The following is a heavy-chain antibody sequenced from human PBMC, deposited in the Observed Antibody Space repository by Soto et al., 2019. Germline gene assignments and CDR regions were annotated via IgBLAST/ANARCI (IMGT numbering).Heavy chain of an antibody. J-gene: IGHJ4*02. D-gene: IGHD2-15*01. CDR1: GFTFYTYA. CDR2: ITDTGVST. CDR3: AKDTPVVMFLFDS. Sequence: PGGSLRLSCTASGFTFYTYAMTWVRQAPGKGLGWVSSITDTGVSTYYAASVKGRFTISRDNSKNTLYLQMNSLRTDDSAVYYCAKDTPVVMFLFDSWGRGTLVTVSS. V-gene: IGHV3-23*01.